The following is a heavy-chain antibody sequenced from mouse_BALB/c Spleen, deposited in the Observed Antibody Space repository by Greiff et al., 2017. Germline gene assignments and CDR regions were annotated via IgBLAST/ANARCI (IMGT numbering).Heavy chain of an antibody. V-gene: IGHV1-80*01. CDR1: GYAFSSYW. CDR2: IYPGDGDT. Sequence: QVQLQQSGAELVRPGSSVKISCTASGYAFSSYWMNWVKQRPGQGLEWIGQIYPGDGDTNYNGKFKGKATLTADKSSSTAYMQLSSLTSEDSAVYFCARRDYRYWYFDVWGAGTTVTVSS. J-gene: IGHJ1*01. D-gene: IGHD2-14*01. CDR3: ARRDYRYWYFDV.